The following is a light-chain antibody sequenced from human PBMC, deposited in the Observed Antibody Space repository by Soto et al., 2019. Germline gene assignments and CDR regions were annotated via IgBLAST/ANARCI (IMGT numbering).Light chain of an antibody. J-gene: IGKJ1*01. CDR2: DAS. CDR3: QQRSNWPPWT. V-gene: IGKV3-11*01. Sequence: EIVLTQSPATLSLSPGERATLSCRASQSVSSYLAWYQQKPGQAPRLLIYDASNRATGIPARFSGSGSGTDFTLTTSSLEPEDFAVYYCQQRSNWPPWTLGQGTKVEI. CDR1: QSVSSY.